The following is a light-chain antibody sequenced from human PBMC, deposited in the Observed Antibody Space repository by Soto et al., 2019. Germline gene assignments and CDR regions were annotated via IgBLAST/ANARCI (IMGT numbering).Light chain of an antibody. CDR2: AAS. CDR1: QSISSS. V-gene: IGKV1-39*01. Sequence: DIQMTQSPSSLSASVGDRVTITCRASQSISSSLNWYQHRPGNAPKLLIYAASTLEYGVKIRLSGSGSGTDFTLSIGRLQPEDSATYYCRQSYSTPFTFGQGTRLEIK. CDR3: RQSYSTPFT. J-gene: IGKJ5*01.